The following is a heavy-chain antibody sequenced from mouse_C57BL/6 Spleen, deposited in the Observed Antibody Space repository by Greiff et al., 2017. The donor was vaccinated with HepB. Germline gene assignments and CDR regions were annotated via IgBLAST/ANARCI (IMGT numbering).Heavy chain of an antibody. CDR1: GYTFTNYW. V-gene: IGHV1-63*01. CDR3: ARELTGTFDY. D-gene: IGHD4-1*01. Sequence: QVQLQQSGAELVRPGTSVKMSCKASGYTFTNYWIGWAKQRPGHGLEWIGDIYPGGGYSNYNEKFKGKATLTAHKSSSTAYMQFSSLTSEDSAIYYCARELTGTFDYWGQGTTLTVSS. CDR2: IYPGGGYS. J-gene: IGHJ2*01.